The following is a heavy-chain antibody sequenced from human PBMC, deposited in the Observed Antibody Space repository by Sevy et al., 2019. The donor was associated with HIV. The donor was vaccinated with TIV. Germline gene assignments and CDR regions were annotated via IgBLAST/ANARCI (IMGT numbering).Heavy chain of an antibody. J-gene: IGHJ5*02. CDR2: IYTSGST. Sequence: SETLSLTCTVSGGSFSSDDYSWSWIRQPAGKGLEWIGLIYTSGSTSYDPSLRSRVSMSVDTSKNLFSLRLSSVTAADTAVYYCARGGSYYYHSSGWSVWFDPWGQGTPVTVSS. CDR3: ARGGSYYYHSSGWSVWFDP. V-gene: IGHV4-61*02. CDR1: GGSFSSDDYS. D-gene: IGHD3-22*01.